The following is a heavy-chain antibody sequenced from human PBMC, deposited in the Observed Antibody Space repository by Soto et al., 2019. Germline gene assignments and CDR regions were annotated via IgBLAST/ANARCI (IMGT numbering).Heavy chain of an antibody. J-gene: IGHJ5*02. V-gene: IGHV3-48*02. D-gene: IGHD3-3*01. CDR3: ARDDFWSGYSNNWFDP. CDR1: GFTFSSYS. Sequence: PGGSLRLSCAASGFTFSSYSMNWVRQAPGKGLEWVSYISSSSSTIYYADSVKGRFTISRDNAKNSLYLQMNSLRDEDTAVYYCARDDFWSGYSNNWFDPWGQGTLVTVSS. CDR2: ISSSSSTI.